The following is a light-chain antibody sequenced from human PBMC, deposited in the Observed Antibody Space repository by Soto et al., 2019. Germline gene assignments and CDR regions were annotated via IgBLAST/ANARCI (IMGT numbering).Light chain of an antibody. CDR3: QQLNSYPWT. CDR1: QDISSW. Sequence: DIQMTQSPSSVSASVGDRVTITCRASQDISSWLAWYQQKPGKAPNLLIYAASSLQSGVPPRFSGSGSGTDFTLTISSLQPEDFATYYCQQLNSYPWTFGQGTKVEIK. J-gene: IGKJ1*01. CDR2: AAS. V-gene: IGKV1D-12*01.